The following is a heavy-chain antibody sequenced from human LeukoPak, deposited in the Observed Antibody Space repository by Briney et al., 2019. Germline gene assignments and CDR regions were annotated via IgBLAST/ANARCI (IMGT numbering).Heavy chain of an antibody. V-gene: IGHV4-4*02. CDR3: ARHRIAAADDAFEI. J-gene: IGHJ3*02. CDR1: GGSITSTNY. CDR2: VNLQGST. Sequence: SGTLSLTCGVSGGSITSTNYWTWVRQPPGKGLEWIGEVNLQGSTNYNPSLKSRVTISVDTSKNLFSLKLSSVTAADTALYYCARHRIAAADDAFEIWGQGTMVTVSS. D-gene: IGHD6-13*01.